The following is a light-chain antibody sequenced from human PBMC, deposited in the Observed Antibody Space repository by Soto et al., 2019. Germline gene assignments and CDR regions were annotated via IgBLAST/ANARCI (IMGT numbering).Light chain of an antibody. CDR2: EVS. J-gene: IGLJ3*02. CDR1: GSDIGNYNY. CDR3: TSYTSSTTWV. V-gene: IGLV2-14*01. Sequence: QSALTQPASVSGSPGQSITISCTGTGSDIGNYNYVSWYQQHPGKAPKLMIYEVSNRPSGVSNRFSASKSGNTASLTISGLQAEDEADYYCTSYTSSTTWVFGGGTKLTVL.